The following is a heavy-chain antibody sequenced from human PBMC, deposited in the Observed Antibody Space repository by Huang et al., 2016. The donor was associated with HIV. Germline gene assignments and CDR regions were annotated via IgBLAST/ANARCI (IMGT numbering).Heavy chain of an antibody. J-gene: IGHJ4*02. D-gene: IGHD2-2*01. CDR1: GYTFSSYD. V-gene: IGHV1-8*01. CDR2: MNPNSGNT. CDR3: ARGLGRTRRFDY. Sequence: QVQLVQSGAEVRKPGASVKVSCKASGYTFSSYDINWVRQAPGQGLGWMGWMNPNSGNTGYAQKFKGRVAMTRNTSMTTAYMELRSLRSDDTAVYFCARGLGRTRRFDYWGQGALVNVYS.